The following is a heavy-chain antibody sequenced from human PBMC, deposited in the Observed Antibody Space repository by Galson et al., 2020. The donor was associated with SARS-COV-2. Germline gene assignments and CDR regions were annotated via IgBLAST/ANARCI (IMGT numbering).Heavy chain of an antibody. CDR3: ARLDYGDYWGWFDP. V-gene: IGHV4-59*08. D-gene: IGHD4-17*01. CDR1: GGSISSYY. CDR2: IYYSGST. J-gene: IGHJ5*02. Sequence: ASETLSLTCTVSGGSISSYYWSWIRQPPGKGLEWIGYIYYSGSTNYNPSLNSRVTISVDTSKNQFSLKLSSVTAADTAVYYCARLDYGDYWGWFDPWGQGTLVTVFS.